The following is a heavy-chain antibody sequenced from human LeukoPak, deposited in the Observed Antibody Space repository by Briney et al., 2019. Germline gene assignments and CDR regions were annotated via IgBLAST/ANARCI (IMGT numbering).Heavy chain of an antibody. Sequence: GGSLRLSCAASGFTFGDYYMSWIRQAPGKGLEWVGRIKSKTDGGTTDYAAPVKGRFTISRDDSKNTLYLQMNSLKTEDTAVYYCTTDRLYDILTGYYRNFDYWGQGTLVTVSS. CDR3: TTDRLYDILTGYYRNFDY. D-gene: IGHD3-9*01. CDR1: GFTFGDYY. V-gene: IGHV3-15*01. CDR2: IKSKTDGGTT. J-gene: IGHJ4*02.